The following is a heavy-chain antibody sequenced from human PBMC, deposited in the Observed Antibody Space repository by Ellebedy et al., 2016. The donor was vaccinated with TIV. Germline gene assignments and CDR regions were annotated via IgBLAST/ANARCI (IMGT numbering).Heavy chain of an antibody. J-gene: IGHJ4*02. CDR1: GFIFSNYA. V-gene: IGHV3-23*01. CDR2: VSGTGGST. D-gene: IGHD4-17*01. CDR3: VKGGDYDRPDD. Sequence: GESLKISCVASGFIFSNYAMSWVRQAPGQGLEWVSTVSGTGGSTYYADSVKGRFTISRDNSKNILYLQMNSLRAEDAALYYCVKGGDYDRPDDWGQGTLVTVSS.